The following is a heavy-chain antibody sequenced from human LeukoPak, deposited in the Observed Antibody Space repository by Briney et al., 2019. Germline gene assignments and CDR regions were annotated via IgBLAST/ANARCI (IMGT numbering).Heavy chain of an antibody. CDR1: GGSISSYY. V-gene: IGHV4-4*07. Sequence: PSETLSLTCTVSGGSISSYYWSWIRQPAGKGLEWIGRIYTSGSTNYNPSLKSRVTMSVDTSKNQFSLKLSSVTAADTAVYYCARDRSEVMVRGVIILGPPHNWFDPWGQGTLVTASS. D-gene: IGHD3-10*01. CDR3: ARDRSEVMVRGVIILGPPHNWFDP. J-gene: IGHJ5*02. CDR2: IYTSGST.